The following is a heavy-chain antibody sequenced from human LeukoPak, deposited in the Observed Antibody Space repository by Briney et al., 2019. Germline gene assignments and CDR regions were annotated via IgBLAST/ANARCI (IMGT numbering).Heavy chain of an antibody. CDR3: ASISLSRDGYNDAFDI. Sequence: PSETLSLTCTVSGGSISSGSYYWSWIRQPAGKGLEWIGRIYTSGSTNYNPSLKSRVTISVDTSKNQFSLKLSSVTAADTAVYYCASISLSRDGYNDAFDIWGQGTMVTVSS. CDR2: IYTSGST. CDR1: GGSISSGSYY. J-gene: IGHJ3*02. D-gene: IGHD5-24*01. V-gene: IGHV4-61*02.